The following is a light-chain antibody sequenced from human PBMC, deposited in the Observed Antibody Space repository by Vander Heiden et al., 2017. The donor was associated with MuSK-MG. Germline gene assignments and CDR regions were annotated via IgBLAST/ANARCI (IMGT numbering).Light chain of an antibody. Sequence: QSVLTQPPSASGTPGQRVTISCSGSSSNIGSNYVYWYQQLPGTAPKLLIYSNNQRPSGVPDRFSGSKSGTSASLAISGLRSEDEADYYCAAWEDSRSGVFGGGTKLTVL. J-gene: IGLJ3*02. V-gene: IGLV1-47*02. CDR2: SNN. CDR3: AAWEDSRSGV. CDR1: SSNIGSNY.